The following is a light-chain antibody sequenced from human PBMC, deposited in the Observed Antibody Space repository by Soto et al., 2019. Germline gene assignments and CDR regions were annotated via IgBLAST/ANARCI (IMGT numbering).Light chain of an antibody. CDR3: QQYGSSSYT. Sequence: EIVLTQSPGTLSLSPGERATLSCRASQSVSSSYLAWYQQKPGQAPRLLIYGASSRATGIPDRFSGSGSGTDFTLTISRLEPEDFAVYYCQQYGSSSYTFCHGTKLEIK. CDR1: QSVSSSY. CDR2: GAS. V-gene: IGKV3-20*01. J-gene: IGKJ2*01.